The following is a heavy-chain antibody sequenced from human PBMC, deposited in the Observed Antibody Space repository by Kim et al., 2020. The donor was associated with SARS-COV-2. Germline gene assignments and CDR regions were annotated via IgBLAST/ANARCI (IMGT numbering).Heavy chain of an antibody. Sequence: SETLSLTCTVSGGSISNYYWFWIRQPTGGGLEWLAEIHYSGNTDHNPSLRSRLTISIDTSQNQFFLSQTSVLAADTAVYYCARRAGVFGEGHFDYWGQG. V-gene: IGHV4-59*08. CDR3: ARRAGVFGEGHFDY. CDR1: GGSISNYY. J-gene: IGHJ4*02. CDR2: IHYSGNT. D-gene: IGHD3-10*02.